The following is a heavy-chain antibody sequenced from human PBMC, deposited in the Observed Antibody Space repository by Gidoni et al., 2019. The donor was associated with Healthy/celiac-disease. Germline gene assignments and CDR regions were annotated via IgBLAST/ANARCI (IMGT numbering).Heavy chain of an antibody. Sequence: QVQLVQSGAAVKKPGASVKVSCKASGYNFTSYSLHWVRQAPGQGLEWMGIINPSGGSTSYAQKCQVRFTMTRDTSTSTVYMELSSLRSEDTAVYYCARDLYDFWSGHIGGHYYYYYGMDVWGQGTTVTVSS. CDR2: INPSGGST. D-gene: IGHD3-3*01. V-gene: IGHV1-46*01. CDR1: GYNFTSYS. CDR3: ARDLYDFWSGHIGGHYYYYYGMDV. J-gene: IGHJ6*02.